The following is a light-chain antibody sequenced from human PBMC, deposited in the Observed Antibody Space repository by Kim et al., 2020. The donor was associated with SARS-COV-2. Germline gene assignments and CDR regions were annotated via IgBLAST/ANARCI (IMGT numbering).Light chain of an antibody. Sequence: QSVLTQPPSASGSPGQSVTISCTGTSSYVGDYNYVSWYQQHPGKAPKLIIYEVSKRPSGVPDRFSGSKSGNTASLTVTGLQAEDEADYYCSSYADSNNWVFGTGTKVTVL. V-gene: IGLV2-8*01. CDR1: SSYVGDYNY. J-gene: IGLJ1*01. CDR3: SSYADSNNWV. CDR2: EVS.